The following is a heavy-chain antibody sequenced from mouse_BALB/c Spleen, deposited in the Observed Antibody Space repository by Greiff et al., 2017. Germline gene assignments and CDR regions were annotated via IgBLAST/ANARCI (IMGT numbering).Heavy chain of an antibody. Sequence: VKLMESGPGLVAPSQSLSITCTVSGFSLTGYGVNWVRQPPGKGLEWLGMIWGDGSTDYNSALKSRLSISKDNSKSQVFLKMNSLQTDDTARYYCARDGGYDYWYFDVWGAGTTVTVSS. CDR2: IWGDGST. J-gene: IGHJ1*01. CDR1: GFSLTGYG. V-gene: IGHV2-6-7*01. D-gene: IGHD2-3*01. CDR3: ARDGGYDYWYFDV.